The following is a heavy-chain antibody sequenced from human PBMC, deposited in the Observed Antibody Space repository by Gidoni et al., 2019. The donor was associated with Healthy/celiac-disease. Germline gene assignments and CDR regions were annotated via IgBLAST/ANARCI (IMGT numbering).Heavy chain of an antibody. CDR1: GGSISSSSYY. CDR3: ARQGLSLRRGYCSGGSCPEV. Sequence: QLQLQESGPGLVKPSETLSLTCTVSGGSISSSSYYWGWIRQPPGKGLEWIGSIYYSGSTYYNPSLKSRVTISVDTSKNQFSLKLSSVTAADTAVYYCARQGLSLRRGYCSGGSCPEVWGKGTTVTVSS. V-gene: IGHV4-39*01. CDR2: IYYSGST. D-gene: IGHD2-15*01. J-gene: IGHJ6*04.